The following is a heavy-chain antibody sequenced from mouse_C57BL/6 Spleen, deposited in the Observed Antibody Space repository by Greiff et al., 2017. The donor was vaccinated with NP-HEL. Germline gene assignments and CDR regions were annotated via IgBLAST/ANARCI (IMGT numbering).Heavy chain of an antibody. J-gene: IGHJ2*01. CDR3: AREGSYYYGSRGYFDY. Sequence: QVQLQQPGAELVKPGASVKMSCKASGYTFTSYWITWVKQRPEQGLEWIGDIYPGSGSTNYNEKFKSKATLTVDTSSSTAYMQLSSLTSEDSAVYYCAREGSYYYGSRGYFDYWGQGTTLTVSS. D-gene: IGHD1-1*01. CDR2: IYPGSGST. V-gene: IGHV1-55*01. CDR1: GYTFTSYW.